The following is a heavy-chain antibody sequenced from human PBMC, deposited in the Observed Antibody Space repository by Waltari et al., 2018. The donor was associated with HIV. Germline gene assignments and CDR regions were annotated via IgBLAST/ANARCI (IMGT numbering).Heavy chain of an antibody. CDR2: IYYSGST. CDR1: AGSISSSSYY. CDR3: ARLTQQLVFDY. Sequence: QLQLQESGPGLVKPSETLSLTCTVSAGSISSSSYYWGWIRQPPGKGLEWIGSIYYSGSTYYNPSLKSRVTISVDTSKNQFSLKLSSVTAADTAVYYCARLTQQLVFDYWGQGTLVTVSS. V-gene: IGHV4-39*01. D-gene: IGHD6-6*01. J-gene: IGHJ4*02.